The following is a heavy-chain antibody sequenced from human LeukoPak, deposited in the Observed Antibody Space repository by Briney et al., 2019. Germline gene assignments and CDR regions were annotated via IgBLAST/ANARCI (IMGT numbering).Heavy chain of an antibody. CDR3: ARSKVVTYYFYY. CDR1: GGSISSGDYY. J-gene: IGHJ4*02. D-gene: IGHD4-23*01. CDR2: IYYSGST. V-gene: IGHV4-30-4*01. Sequence: SQTLSLTCTVSGGSISSGDYYWRWIRQPPGKGLEWIGCIYYSGSTYYNPSLKCRVTISVDTSKNQFSLKLSSLTAADTAVYYCARSKVVTYYFYYWGQGTLVTVSS.